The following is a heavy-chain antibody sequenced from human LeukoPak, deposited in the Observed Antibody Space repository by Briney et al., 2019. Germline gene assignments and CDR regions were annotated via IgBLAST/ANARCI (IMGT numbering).Heavy chain of an antibody. Sequence: GGSLRLSCAASGFTFSSYGMHWVRQAPGKGLEWVAFIRYDGSNKYYADSVKGRFTISRDNAKNSLYLQMNSLRAEDTAVYYCARGRARWELLRDFGYWGQGTLVTVSS. CDR3: ARGRARWELLRDFGY. D-gene: IGHD1-26*01. J-gene: IGHJ4*02. CDR1: GFTFSSYG. CDR2: IRYDGSNK. V-gene: IGHV3-30*02.